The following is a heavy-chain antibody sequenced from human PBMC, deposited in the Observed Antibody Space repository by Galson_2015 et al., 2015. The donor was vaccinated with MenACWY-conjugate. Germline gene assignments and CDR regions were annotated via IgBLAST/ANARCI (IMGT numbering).Heavy chain of an antibody. Sequence: SLRLSCAASGFTFSSYAMSWVRQAPGKGLEWVSAISGSGGSTYYADSVKGRFTISRDNSKNTLYLQMNSLRAEDTAVYYCAKDRWELPYYFDYWGQGTLVTVSS. CDR1: GFTFSSYA. CDR2: ISGSGGST. J-gene: IGHJ4*02. D-gene: IGHD1-26*01. V-gene: IGHV3-23*01. CDR3: AKDRWELPYYFDY.